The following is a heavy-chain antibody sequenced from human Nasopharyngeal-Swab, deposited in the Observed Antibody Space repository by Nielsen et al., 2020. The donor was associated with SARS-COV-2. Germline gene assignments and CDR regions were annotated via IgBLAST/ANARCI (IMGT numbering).Heavy chain of an antibody. J-gene: IGHJ4*02. V-gene: IGHV3-23*01. Sequence: GGSLRLSCVVSGFTFRSYAMTWVRLAPGNGLELVSVITADGAATAYVDSVKGRFTISRDNSKNTLYLQMNSLRAEDTALYYCAKGTLGFCRGGSCYPLDSWGQGTLVTVSS. CDR1: GFTFRSYA. D-gene: IGHD2-15*01. CDR2: ITADGAAT. CDR3: AKGTLGFCRGGSCYPLDS.